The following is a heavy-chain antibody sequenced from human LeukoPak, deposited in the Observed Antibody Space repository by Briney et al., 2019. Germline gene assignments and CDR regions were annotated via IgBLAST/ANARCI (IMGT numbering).Heavy chain of an antibody. Sequence: SETLSLTCTVSGGSITGYYWSWIRQPPGKGLKYIGYIHYSGSTNYYPSLKSRVTISIDTSKNQFSLKLSSVTAADTAVYYCARGVYIAAAQYAYWGQGTLVTVSS. CDR3: ARGVYIAAAQYAY. CDR1: GGSITGYY. J-gene: IGHJ4*02. D-gene: IGHD6-13*01. CDR2: IHYSGST. V-gene: IGHV4-59*01.